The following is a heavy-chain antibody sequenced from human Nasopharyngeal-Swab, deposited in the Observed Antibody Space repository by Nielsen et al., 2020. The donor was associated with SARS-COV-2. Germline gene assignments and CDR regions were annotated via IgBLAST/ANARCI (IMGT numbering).Heavy chain of an antibody. J-gene: IGHJ1*01. CDR3: VRDVAMVGATLDT. D-gene: IGHD1-26*01. CDR2: VSRSSSRS. V-gene: IGHV3-48*02. Sequence: VRQAPGKGLEWVAYVSRSSSRSYYADSVEGRFTISRDNPKNSLFLQMDSLRDEDTAVYFCVRDVAMVGATLDTWGQGTLGTVSS.